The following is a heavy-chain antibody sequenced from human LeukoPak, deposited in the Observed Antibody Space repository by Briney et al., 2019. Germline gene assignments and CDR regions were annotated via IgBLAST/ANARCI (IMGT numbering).Heavy chain of an antibody. Sequence: SVKVSCKASGCSFSSYALSWVRRAPGQGLEWMGRIIPILCIANYAQKFQGRVTITADNSTSTAYMELSSLRSEDTAVYYCARAPRSIAAAGTYDYYYGMDVWGQGTTVTVSS. CDR3: ARAPRSIAAAGTYDYYYGMDV. CDR1: GCSFSSYA. J-gene: IGHJ6*02. CDR2: IIPILCIA. D-gene: IGHD6-13*01. V-gene: IGHV1-69*04.